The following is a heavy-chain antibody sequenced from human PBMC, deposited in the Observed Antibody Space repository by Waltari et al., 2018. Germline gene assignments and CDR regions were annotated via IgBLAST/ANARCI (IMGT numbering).Heavy chain of an antibody. Sequence: QVQLQESGPGLVKPSETLSLTCAVSGYSISSGYYWGWIRQPPGKGLEWIGSIYHSGSTYYTPSLKSRVTISVDTSKTQFSLKLSSVTAADTAVYYCARPEVRKLEPRMDAFDIWGQGTMVTVSS. CDR3: ARPEVRKLEPRMDAFDI. D-gene: IGHD1-26*01. V-gene: IGHV4-38-2*01. CDR2: IYHSGST. J-gene: IGHJ3*02. CDR1: GYSISSGYY.